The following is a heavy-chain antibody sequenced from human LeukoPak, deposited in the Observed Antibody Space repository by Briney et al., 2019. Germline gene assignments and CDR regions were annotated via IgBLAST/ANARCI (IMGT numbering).Heavy chain of an antibody. V-gene: IGHV4-59*04. CDR1: GASISSHC. J-gene: IGHJ4*02. CDR3: AGDQNNVAWSYC. Sequence: PSETLSLTCTVSGASISSHCWSWIRQPPGRGLEWIGYISYTGSTDYNPSLKGRVTMSIDTSKNQFSLSLYSVTTTDAAVYFCAGDQNNVAWSYCWGQGTLVTVSS. D-gene: IGHD3-9*01. CDR2: ISYTGST.